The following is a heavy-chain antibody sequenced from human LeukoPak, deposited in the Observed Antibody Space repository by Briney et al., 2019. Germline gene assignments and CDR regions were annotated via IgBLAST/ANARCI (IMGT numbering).Heavy chain of an antibody. CDR1: GFTFSNAW. CDR2: IRYDGSNK. V-gene: IGHV3-30*02. Sequence: GGSLRLSCAASGFTFSNAWMSWVRQAPGKGLEWVAFIRYDGSNKYYADSVKGRFTISRDNSKNTLYLQMNSLRAEDTAVYYCAKYDSGYFDYWGQGTLVTVSS. J-gene: IGHJ4*02. D-gene: IGHD3-16*01. CDR3: AKYDSGYFDY.